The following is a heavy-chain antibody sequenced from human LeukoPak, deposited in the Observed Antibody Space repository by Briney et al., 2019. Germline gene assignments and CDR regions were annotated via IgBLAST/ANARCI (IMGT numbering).Heavy chain of an antibody. CDR3: AAVHRRRDTDYMDV. Sequence: ASVKVSCKVSGYTLTDYYMHRVQQAPGKGLEWMGLVDPEDDERIYAEKFQGRVTITADTSTDTAYMEMSSLKSDDTAVYYCAAVHRRRDTDYMDVWGKGTTVTVSS. D-gene: IGHD5-18*01. V-gene: IGHV1-69-2*01. J-gene: IGHJ6*03. CDR2: VDPEDDER. CDR1: GYTLTDYY.